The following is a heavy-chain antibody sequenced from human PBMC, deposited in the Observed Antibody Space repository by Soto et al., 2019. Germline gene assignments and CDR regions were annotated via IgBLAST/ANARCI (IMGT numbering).Heavy chain of an antibody. CDR3: AKAPPRRWFGRFNFDY. D-gene: IGHD3-10*01. Sequence: GGSLRLSCAASGFTFSSYAMSWVRQAPGKGLEWVSAISGSGGSTYYADSVKGRFTISRDNSKNTLYLQMNSLRAEDTAVYCCAKAPPRRWFGRFNFDYWGQGTLVTVSS. CDR1: GFTFSSYA. J-gene: IGHJ4*02. CDR2: ISGSGGST. V-gene: IGHV3-23*01.